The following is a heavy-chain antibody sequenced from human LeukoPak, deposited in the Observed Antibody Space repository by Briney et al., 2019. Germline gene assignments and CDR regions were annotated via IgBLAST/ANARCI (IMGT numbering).Heavy chain of an antibody. J-gene: IGHJ4*02. CDR2: IIPIFGTA. CDR3: ASGPYDCSGYYLFDY. CDR1: GGTFSSYA. Sequence: SVKVSCEASGGTFSSYAISWVRQAPGQGLEWMGRIIPIFGTANYAQKFQGRVTITTDESTSTAYMELSSLRSEDTAVYYCASGPYDCSGYYLFDYWGQGTLVTVSS. D-gene: IGHD3-22*01. V-gene: IGHV1-69*05.